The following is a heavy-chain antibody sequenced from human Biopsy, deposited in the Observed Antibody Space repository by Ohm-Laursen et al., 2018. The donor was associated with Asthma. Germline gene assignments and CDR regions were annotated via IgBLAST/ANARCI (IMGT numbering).Heavy chain of an antibody. CDR1: GFTFSTYG. Sequence: SLRLSCTASGFTFSTYGMHWVRQAPGKGLEWVAVISYDRSNRYSADSVRGRFTISRDFSKNTLHLQMHSLRVEDTAVYYCARGDSSGWSHYYFDYWGQGTLVTVSS. J-gene: IGHJ4*02. V-gene: IGHV3-30*03. CDR2: ISYDRSNR. D-gene: IGHD6-19*01. CDR3: ARGDSSGWSHYYFDY.